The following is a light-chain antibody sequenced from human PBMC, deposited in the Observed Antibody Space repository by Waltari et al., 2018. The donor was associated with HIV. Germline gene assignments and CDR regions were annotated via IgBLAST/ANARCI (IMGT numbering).Light chain of an antibody. CDR1: QSISTW. Sequence: SPSTLSASVGDRVTITCRASQSISTWLAWYQQKPGTAPKLLIYKASSLERGVPSRFSGSGSGTEFTLTISSLQPDDFATYYCQQYNSYWTFGQGTKVEVK. V-gene: IGKV1-5*03. J-gene: IGKJ1*01. CDR2: KAS. CDR3: QQYNSYWT.